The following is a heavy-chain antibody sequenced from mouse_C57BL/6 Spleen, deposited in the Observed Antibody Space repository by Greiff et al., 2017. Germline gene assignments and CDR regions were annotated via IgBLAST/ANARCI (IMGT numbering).Heavy chain of an antibody. CDR2: IRLKSDNYAT. Sequence: DVQLVESGGGLVQPGGSMKLSCVASGFTFSNYWMNWVRQSPEKGLEWVAQIRLKSDNYATHYAESVKGRFTISRDDSKSSVYLQMDNLRAEDTGIYYCTGGYDYDGFDVWGTGTTVTVSS. CDR3: TGGYDYDGFDV. J-gene: IGHJ1*03. D-gene: IGHD2-4*01. V-gene: IGHV6-3*01. CDR1: GFTFSNYW.